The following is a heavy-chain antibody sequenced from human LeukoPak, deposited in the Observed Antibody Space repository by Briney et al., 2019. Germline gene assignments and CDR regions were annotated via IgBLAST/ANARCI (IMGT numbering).Heavy chain of an antibody. Sequence: PGGSLRLSCAASGFTFSSYWMSCVRQAPGKGLEWVANIKQDGSEKYYVDSVKGRFTISRDNAKNSLYLQMNSLRAEDTAVYYCAKPRGGSGSYYEFDYWGQGTLVTVSS. V-gene: IGHV3-7*03. CDR1: GFTFSSYW. J-gene: IGHJ4*02. CDR3: AKPRGGSGSYYEFDY. CDR2: IKQDGSEK. D-gene: IGHD3-10*01.